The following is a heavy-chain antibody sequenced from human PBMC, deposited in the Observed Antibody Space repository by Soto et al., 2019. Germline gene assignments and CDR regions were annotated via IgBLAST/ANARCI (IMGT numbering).Heavy chain of an antibody. Sequence: WGSLRLSCAASGFTFSSYDMHWVRQATGKGLEWVSAIGTAGDTYYPGSVKGRFTISRENAKNSLYLQMNSLRAGDTAVYYCARGCGGDCYSPQDYYYYYGMDVWGQGTTVTVSS. V-gene: IGHV3-13*01. CDR1: GFTFSSYD. J-gene: IGHJ6*02. CDR3: ARGCGGDCYSPQDYYYYYGMDV. D-gene: IGHD2-21*02. CDR2: IGTAGDT.